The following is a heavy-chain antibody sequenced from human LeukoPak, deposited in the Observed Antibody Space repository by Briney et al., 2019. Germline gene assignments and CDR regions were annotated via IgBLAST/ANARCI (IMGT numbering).Heavy chain of an antibody. CDR1: GFTFSAYS. J-gene: IGHJ3*02. CDR3: ARSVIAVAGYDAFDI. Sequence: GGSLRLSCAASGFTFSAYSMNWVRQAPGKGLDWVSYMSSRSFTIYYADSVKGRFTISRDNAKNSLYLEMNSLRDEDTAVYYCARSVIAVAGYDAFDIWGQGTVVTVSS. CDR2: MSSRSFTI. V-gene: IGHV3-48*02. D-gene: IGHD6-19*01.